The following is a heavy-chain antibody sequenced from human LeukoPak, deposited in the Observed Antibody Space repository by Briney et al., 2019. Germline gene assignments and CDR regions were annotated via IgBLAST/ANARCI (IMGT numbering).Heavy chain of an antibody. J-gene: IGHJ6*04. CDR1: GFTFSIYE. CDR3: ANFPNYYYYGMDV. Sequence: GGSLRLSWAASGFTFSIYEMKWVRHARGGGLECVSYISSSGSPIYYADSVKGRFTISRDSAKNSLYLQMNSLRAEDTAVYYCANFPNYYYYGMDVWGKRTTVTVS. V-gene: IGHV3-48*03. CDR2: ISSSGSPI.